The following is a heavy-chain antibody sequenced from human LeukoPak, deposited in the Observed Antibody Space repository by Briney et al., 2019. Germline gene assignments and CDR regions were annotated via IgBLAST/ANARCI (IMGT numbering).Heavy chain of an antibody. D-gene: IGHD3-10*01. Sequence: PSETLSLTCTVSGGSISSYYGSWIRQPPGKGLEWIGYIYYSGSTNYNPSLKSRVTISVDTSKNQFSLKLSSVTAADTAMYYCARHIITMVRGVPSGMDVWGQGTTVTVSS. CDR1: GGSISSYY. CDR2: IYYSGST. J-gene: IGHJ6*02. V-gene: IGHV4-59*08. CDR3: ARHIITMVRGVPSGMDV.